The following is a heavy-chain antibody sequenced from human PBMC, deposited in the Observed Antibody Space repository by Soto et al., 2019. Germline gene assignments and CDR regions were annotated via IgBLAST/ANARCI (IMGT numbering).Heavy chain of an antibody. J-gene: IGHJ5*02. CDR1: GGSFSGYY. D-gene: IGHD6-19*01. Sequence: SETLSLTCAVYGGSFSGYYWSWIRQPPGKGLEWIGEINHSGSTNYNPSLKSRVTISVDTSKNQFSLKLSSVTAADTAVYYCARAQWLVRSGRWFDPWGQGTLVTVSS. V-gene: IGHV4-34*01. CDR3: ARAQWLVRSGRWFDP. CDR2: INHSGST.